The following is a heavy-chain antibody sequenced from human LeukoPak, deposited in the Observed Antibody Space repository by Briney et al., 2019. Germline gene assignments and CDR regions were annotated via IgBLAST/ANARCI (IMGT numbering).Heavy chain of an antibody. CDR3: ARPGYCSSTSCYTIDAFDI. D-gene: IGHD2-2*02. Sequence: GESLKISRKGSGYSFTSYWIGWVRQMPGKGLEWMGIIYPGDSDTRYSPSFQGQVTISADKSISTAYLQWSSLKASDTAMYYCARPGYCSSTSCYTIDAFDIWGQGTMVTVSS. CDR1: GYSFTSYW. J-gene: IGHJ3*02. V-gene: IGHV5-51*01. CDR2: IYPGDSDT.